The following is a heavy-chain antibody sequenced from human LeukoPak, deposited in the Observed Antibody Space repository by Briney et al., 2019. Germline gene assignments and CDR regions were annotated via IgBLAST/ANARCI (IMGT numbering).Heavy chain of an antibody. Sequence: SETLSLTCAVYGGSFSAYYWSWIRQPPGKGLEWIGEINHSGSTNYNPSLKSRVTISVDTSKNQFSLKLSSVTAADTAVYYCARRLVTYYYDSSGYSRPTYFDYWGQGTLGTVSS. CDR3: ARRLVTYYYDSSGYSRPTYFDY. D-gene: IGHD3-22*01. J-gene: IGHJ4*02. CDR2: INHSGST. V-gene: IGHV4-34*01. CDR1: GGSFSAYY.